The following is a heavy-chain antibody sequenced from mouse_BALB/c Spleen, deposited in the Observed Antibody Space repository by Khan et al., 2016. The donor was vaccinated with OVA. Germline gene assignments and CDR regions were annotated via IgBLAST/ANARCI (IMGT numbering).Heavy chain of an antibody. V-gene: IGHV1-4*01. CDR2: INPNNVYT. CDR1: GYTFTTYT. D-gene: IGHD2-14*01. J-gene: IGHJ3*01. CDR3: TRDGAYYRNDGWFAY. Sequence: QVQLQQSGAELARPGASVKMSFKASGYTFTTYTIHWIKQRPGQGLEWIGFINPNNVYTNYNQKFKDKATLTADKSSTTAYMQLNSLTSDDSAVYYCTRDGAYYRNDGWFAYWGQGTLVTVSA.